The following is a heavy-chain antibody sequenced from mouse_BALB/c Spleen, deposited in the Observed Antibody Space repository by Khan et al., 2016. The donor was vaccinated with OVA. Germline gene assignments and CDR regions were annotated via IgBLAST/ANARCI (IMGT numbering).Heavy chain of an antibody. CDR2: INPHIGET. D-gene: IGHD1-1*01. CDR3: TRIYRSDFDY. J-gene: IGHJ2*01. CDR1: GYSFTGYF. V-gene: IGHV1-20*01. Sequence: DVHLVESGPELVRPGASVKISCTASGYSFTGYFMNWVMQSHGKSLEWIGRINPHIGETFYNQRFKDQATLTVDESSSTAHMELRSLTSEDSAVYYCTRIYRSDFDYWGQGTTLTVSS.